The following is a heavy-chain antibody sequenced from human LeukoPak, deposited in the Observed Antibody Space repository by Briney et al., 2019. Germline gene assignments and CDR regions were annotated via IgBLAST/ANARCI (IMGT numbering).Heavy chain of an antibody. CDR3: ARAYDILTGYSQVPLF. J-gene: IGHJ4*02. V-gene: IGHV1-18*01. CDR1: GYTFTSYG. CDR2: ISAYNGNT. D-gene: IGHD3-9*01. Sequence: ASVKVSCKASGYTFTSYGISWVRQAPGQGLEWMGWISAYNGNTNYAQKLQGRVTMTTDTSTSTVYMELSSLRSEDTAVYYCARAYDILTGYSQVPLFWGQGTLVTVSS.